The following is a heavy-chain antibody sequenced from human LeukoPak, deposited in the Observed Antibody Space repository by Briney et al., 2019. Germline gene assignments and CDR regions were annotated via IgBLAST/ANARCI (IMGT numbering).Heavy chain of an antibody. CDR1: GDSVSRNDAA. CDR2: AHYGSGWIN. V-gene: IGHV6-1*01. J-gene: IGHJ6*02. D-gene: IGHD6-6*01. Sequence: SQTLSLTCAISGDSVSRNDAAWSLIRQSPSRGLEWLGRAHYGSGWINDYAVSLGSRIVVSADTSKNQFSLQLNSVTPEDTAVYYCARGRRVYYGMDVWGQGTTVGVSS. CDR3: ARGRRVYYGMDV.